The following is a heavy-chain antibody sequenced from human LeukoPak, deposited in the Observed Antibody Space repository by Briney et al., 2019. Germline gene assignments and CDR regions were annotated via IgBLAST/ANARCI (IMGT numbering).Heavy chain of an antibody. Sequence: GESLKISCKGSGYSFTTYWIAWVRQMPGKGLEWMGIIYPGDSDTRYSPSFQGQVTISADKSISTAYLQWSSLKASDTAIYYCARGGDYYIYYFDYWGQGTLVTVSS. CDR3: ARGGDYYIYYFDY. D-gene: IGHD4-17*01. V-gene: IGHV5-51*01. CDR2: IYPGDSDT. J-gene: IGHJ4*02. CDR1: GYSFTTYW.